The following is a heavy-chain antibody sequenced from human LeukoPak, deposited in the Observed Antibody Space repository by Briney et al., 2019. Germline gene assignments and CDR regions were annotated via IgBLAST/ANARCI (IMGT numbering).Heavy chain of an antibody. CDR2: INHSGST. D-gene: IGHD3-22*01. CDR1: GGSFTVYY. Sequence: PSETLSITCTVSGGSFTVYYWTWIRQSPGKGLEWLGEINHSGSTKYNPSLTSRASISVDTSKNQFSLDLTSVTAADTAVYYCATYSDITGSFDYWGQGTLVTVSS. V-gene: IGHV4-34*01. J-gene: IGHJ4*02. CDR3: ATYSDITGSFDY.